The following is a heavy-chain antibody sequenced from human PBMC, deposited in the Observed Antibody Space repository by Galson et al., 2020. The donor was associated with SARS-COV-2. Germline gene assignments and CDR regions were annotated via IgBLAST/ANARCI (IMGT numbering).Heavy chain of an antibody. CDR2: INPNSGAT. CDR3: AGASSTVPNFDS. Sequence: GESLKISCKASGYTFRGNTFRANYIHWVRQAPGQGLEWMGWINPNSGATNFAQTFQGRVTMTRDTPINTAYMELSSLRFDDAAVYYCAGASSTVPNFDSWGQGTLVTVSS. CDR1: GYTFRGNTFRANY. V-gene: IGHV1-2*02. D-gene: IGHD6-13*01. J-gene: IGHJ4*02.